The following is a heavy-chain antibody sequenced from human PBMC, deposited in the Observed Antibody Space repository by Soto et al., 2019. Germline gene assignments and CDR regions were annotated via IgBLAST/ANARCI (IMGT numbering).Heavy chain of an antibody. Sequence: QVQLQESGPGLVKPSETLSLTCTVSGGSIRSYYWSWIRQPPGKRLEWIGYGHYSGSTNYNPSLKSRVTISVDTSKNQFSLKLSSVTAADTAVCYCARDQTYYYMDVWGKGTAVTVSS. V-gene: IGHV4-59*01. CDR2: GHYSGST. CDR3: ARDQTYYYMDV. CDR1: GGSIRSYY. J-gene: IGHJ6*03.